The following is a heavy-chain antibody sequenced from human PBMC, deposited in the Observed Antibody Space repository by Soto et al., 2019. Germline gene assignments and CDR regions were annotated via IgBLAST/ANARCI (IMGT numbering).Heavy chain of an antibody. V-gene: IGHV4-59*01. CDR3: ARVYSSGWYPVDY. D-gene: IGHD6-19*01. CDR2: IYYSGSI. Sequence: PSETLSLTCTVSGGSISSYYWSWIRQPPGKGLEWIGYIYYSGSINYNPSLKSRVTISVDTSKNQFSLKLSSVTAADTAVYYCARVYSSGWYPVDYWGQGTLVTVSS. J-gene: IGHJ4*02. CDR1: GGSISSYY.